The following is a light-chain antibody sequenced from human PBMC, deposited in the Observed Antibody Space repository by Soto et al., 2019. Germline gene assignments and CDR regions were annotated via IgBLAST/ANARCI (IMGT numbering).Light chain of an antibody. V-gene: IGKV3-15*01. J-gene: IGKJ1*01. CDR3: PQYKNWPQT. Sequence: EIVLTQSPATLSASPGERATLSCRASQSVSSNLAWYQQKPGQAPRLLIYGASTRATRIPARFSGSGSGTEFTLTIGSLQSEDCAVYYCPQYKNWPQTFGQGTKEDI. CDR2: GAS. CDR1: QSVSSN.